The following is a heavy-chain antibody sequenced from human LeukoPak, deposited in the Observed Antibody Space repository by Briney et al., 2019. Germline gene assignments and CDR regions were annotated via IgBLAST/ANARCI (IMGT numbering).Heavy chain of an antibody. Sequence: SVKVSCKASGGTFSSYAISWVRQAPGQGLEWMGRIIPILGIANYAQKFQGRVTITADKSTSTACMELSSLRSEDTAVYYCASPNYYDSNHWGQGTLVTVSS. J-gene: IGHJ4*02. CDR2: IIPILGIA. CDR1: GGTFSSYA. V-gene: IGHV1-69*04. D-gene: IGHD3-22*01. CDR3: ASPNYYDSNH.